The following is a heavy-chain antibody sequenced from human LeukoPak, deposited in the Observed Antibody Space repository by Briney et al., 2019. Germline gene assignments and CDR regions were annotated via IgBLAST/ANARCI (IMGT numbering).Heavy chain of an antibody. D-gene: IGHD1-26*01. Sequence: GGSLRLSCAASGFTFSYYWMTWVRQVPGRGLQWVANINRDGNDKYYVDSVEGRFTISRDNAKRSLYLQLDYLRGEDTAIYYCARVGAWELQRVFDNWGQGTLVTVSS. CDR1: GFTFSYYW. CDR3: ARVGAWELQRVFDN. V-gene: IGHV3-7*01. J-gene: IGHJ4*02. CDR2: INRDGNDK.